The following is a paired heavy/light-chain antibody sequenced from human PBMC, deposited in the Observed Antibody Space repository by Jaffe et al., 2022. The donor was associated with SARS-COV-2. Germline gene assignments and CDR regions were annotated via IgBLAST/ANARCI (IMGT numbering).Light chain of an antibody. CDR1: ALPKKY. J-gene: IGLJ3*02. V-gene: IGLV3-10*01. CDR2: EDS. CDR3: YSTDSSGNHRV. Sequence: SYELTQPPSVSVSPGQTARITCSGDALPKKYASWYQQKSGQAPVLVIYEDSKRPSGIPERFSGSSSGTKATLTISGAQVEDEADYYCYSTDSSGNHRVFGGGTKLTVL.
Heavy chain of an antibody. CDR3: VTDLPFDSSAYSINRDY. J-gene: IGHJ4*02. D-gene: IGHD3-22*01. CDR1: GITFRTYG. Sequence: QVQLVESGGGVVQPGRSLRLSCAASGITFRTYGMHWVRQAPGKGLEWVAVIWYDGSNKYYADSVKGRFTISRDNSKNTLFLQMNSLRAEDTAVYYCVTDLPFDSSAYSINRDYWGQGTLVTVSS. CDR2: IWYDGSNK. V-gene: IGHV3-33*01.